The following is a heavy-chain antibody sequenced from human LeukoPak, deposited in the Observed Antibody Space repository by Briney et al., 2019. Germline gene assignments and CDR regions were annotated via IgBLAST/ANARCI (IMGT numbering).Heavy chain of an antibody. J-gene: IGHJ4*02. CDR1: GFTLSSYW. CDR3: ARLKSLDQ. CDR2: INQDGNEK. Sequence: AGGSLRLSCAASGFTLSSYWMSWVRQAPGKGLEWVANINQDGNEKYYVDSVKGRFIISRDNAKNSLYLQMSSLRAEDTGVYYCARLKSLDQWGQGTLVTVSS. V-gene: IGHV3-7*01.